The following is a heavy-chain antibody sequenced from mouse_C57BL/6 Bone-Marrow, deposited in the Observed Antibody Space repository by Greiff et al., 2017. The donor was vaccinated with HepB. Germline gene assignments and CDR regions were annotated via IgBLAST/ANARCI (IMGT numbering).Heavy chain of an antibody. Sequence: EVQRVESGGGLVQPGGSMKLSCVASGFTFSNYWMNWVRQSPEKGLEWVAQIRLKSDNYATHYAESVKGRFTISRDDSKSSVYLQMNNLRAEDTGIYYCTVLLHWGQGTSVTVSS. CDR3: TVLLH. D-gene: IGHD1-1*01. CDR1: GFTFSNYW. CDR2: IRLKSDNYAT. V-gene: IGHV6-3*01. J-gene: IGHJ4*01.